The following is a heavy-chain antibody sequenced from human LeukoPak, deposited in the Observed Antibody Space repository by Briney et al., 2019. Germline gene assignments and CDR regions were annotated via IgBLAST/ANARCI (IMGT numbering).Heavy chain of an antibody. CDR2: INHSGST. D-gene: IGHD6-19*01. CDR1: GGSFSGYY. V-gene: IGHV4-34*01. J-gene: IGHJ6*03. Sequence: SETLSLTCAVYGGSFSGYYWSWIRQPPGKGLEWIGEINHSGSTNYNPSLKSRVTMSVDTSKNQFSLKLRSVTAADTAVYYCARIIAVAGTYYYYYYYMDVWGKGTTVTVSS. CDR3: ARIIAVAGTYYYYYYYMDV.